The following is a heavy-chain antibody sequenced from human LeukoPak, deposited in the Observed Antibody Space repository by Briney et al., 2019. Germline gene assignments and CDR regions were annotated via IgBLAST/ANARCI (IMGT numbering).Heavy chain of an antibody. Sequence: ASVKVSCKASGYSFTAFYIHWVRQATGQGLEWMGWIHPRSGETNYAYKFRGRVTMTRDTSISTAYMDLGSLGSDDTAVYYCAGDGEYGTGSYYRGCFDYWGRGILVTVSS. V-gene: IGHV1-2*02. CDR1: GYSFTAFY. CDR2: IHPRSGET. CDR3: AGDGEYGTGSYYRGCFDY. J-gene: IGHJ4*02. D-gene: IGHD3-10*01.